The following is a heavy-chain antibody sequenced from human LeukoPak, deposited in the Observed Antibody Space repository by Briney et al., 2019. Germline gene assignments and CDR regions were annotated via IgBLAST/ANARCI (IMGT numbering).Heavy chain of an antibody. J-gene: IGHJ4*02. CDR2: IYHSGST. D-gene: IGHD6-19*01. Sequence: SETLSLTCTVSGGSISTGDYYWSWIRQPPGQGLEWIGYIYHSGSTYYNPSLKSRVTLSVDRSKSQFSLKVSSVTAADTAVYYCARGVVSGWYDYFDYWGQGTLVTVSS. V-gene: IGHV4-30-2*01. CDR3: ARGVVSGWYDYFDY. CDR1: GGSISTGDYY.